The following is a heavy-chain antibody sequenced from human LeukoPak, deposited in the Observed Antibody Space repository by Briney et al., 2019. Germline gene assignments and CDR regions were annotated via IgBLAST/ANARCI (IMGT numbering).Heavy chain of an antibody. CDR2: INPNSGGT. CDR1: GYTFTGYY. Sequence: ASVKVSCKASGYTFTGYYMHWVRQAPGQGLEWMGWINPNSGGTNYAQKFQGRVTMTRDTSISTAYMELSSLKASDTAMYYCARHENRGNEYYYYYYMDVWGKGTTVTVSS. CDR3: ARHENRGNEYYYYYYMDV. V-gene: IGHV1-2*02. J-gene: IGHJ6*03. D-gene: IGHD1-1*01.